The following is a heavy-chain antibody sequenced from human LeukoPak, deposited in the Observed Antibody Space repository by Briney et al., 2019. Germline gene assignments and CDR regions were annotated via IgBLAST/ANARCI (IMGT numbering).Heavy chain of an antibody. CDR1: GFTFSIYA. J-gene: IGHJ4*02. D-gene: IGHD2-15*01. CDR3: ARNQDDLSSFDY. Sequence: SGGSLRLSCAASGFTFSIYAMSWVRQAPGKGLEGVSAISGSGGSTYYADSVKGRFTISRDNSKNTLYLQMNNLRVEDTAVYYCARNQDDLSSFDYWGQGTLVAVSS. CDR2: ISGSGGST. V-gene: IGHV3-23*01.